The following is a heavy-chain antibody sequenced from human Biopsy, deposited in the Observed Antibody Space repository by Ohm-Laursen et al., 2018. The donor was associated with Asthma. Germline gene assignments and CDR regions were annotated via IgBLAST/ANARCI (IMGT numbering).Heavy chain of an antibody. CDR3: ARALECSSWGPYYIFEFDV. D-gene: IGHD6-19*01. J-gene: IGHJ6*02. CDR1: GFSFSDYY. V-gene: IGHV3-11*01. CDR2: ISSSGSTR. Sequence: SLRLSCSASGFSFSDYYMTWIRQAPGKGLEWVASISSSGSTRYPSESLLGRYTMSRDNAQETMCLEVHSLRVEDTAIYYCARALECSSWGPYYIFEFDVWGQGTPVAVSS.